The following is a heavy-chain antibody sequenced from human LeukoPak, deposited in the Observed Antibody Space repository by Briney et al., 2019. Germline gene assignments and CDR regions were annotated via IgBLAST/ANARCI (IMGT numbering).Heavy chain of an antibody. Sequence: GGSLRLSCAASGFTFSSYAMSWVRQAPGKGLEWVSAISGSGGSTYYADSVKGRLTISRDNSKNTLYLQMNSLRAEDTAVYYCAKGDITFGGVIVRPDFDYWGQGTLVTVSS. D-gene: IGHD3-16*02. V-gene: IGHV3-23*01. J-gene: IGHJ4*02. CDR3: AKGDITFGGVIVRPDFDY. CDR2: ISGSGGST. CDR1: GFTFSSYA.